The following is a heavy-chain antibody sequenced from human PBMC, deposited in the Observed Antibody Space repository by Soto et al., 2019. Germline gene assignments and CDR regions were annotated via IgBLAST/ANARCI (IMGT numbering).Heavy chain of an antibody. CDR1: GYSFTSYW. V-gene: IGHV5-10-1*01. CDR2: IDPSDSYT. J-gene: IGHJ5*02. CDR3: ARQGYCSSTSCYPWFDP. Sequence: GESLKISCKGSGYSFTSYWISWVRQMPGKGLEWMGRIDPSDSYTNYSPSFQGHVTISADKSISTAYLQWSSLKASDTAMYYCARQGYCSSTSCYPWFDPWGQGILVTVSS. D-gene: IGHD2-2*01.